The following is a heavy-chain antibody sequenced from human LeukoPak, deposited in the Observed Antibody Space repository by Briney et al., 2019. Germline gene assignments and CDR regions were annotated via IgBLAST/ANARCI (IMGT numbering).Heavy chain of an antibody. V-gene: IGHV4-59*10. D-gene: IGHD6-13*01. CDR3: ARHRSSSWYYYFDY. CDR2: IQTSGST. CDR1: GGSFSGYY. Sequence: PSETLSLTCAVYGGSFSGYYWSWIRQPAGKGLEWIGRIQTSGSTNYNPSLNSRVTISVDTSKNQFSLKLSSVTAADTAVYYCARHRSSSWYYYFDYWGQGTLVTVSS. J-gene: IGHJ4*02.